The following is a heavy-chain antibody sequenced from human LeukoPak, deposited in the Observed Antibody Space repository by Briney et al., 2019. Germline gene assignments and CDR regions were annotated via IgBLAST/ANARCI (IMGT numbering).Heavy chain of an antibody. CDR1: GFTFSSYV. CDR2: ISDNGVTR. CDR3: ARDRIQLWLYYFDY. J-gene: IGHJ4*02. Sequence: GGSLRLSCAASGFTFSSYVMNWVRQAPGKGLEWVSSISDNGVTRYYADPVKGRFTISRDNAKNSLYLQMNSLRDEDTAVYYCARDRIQLWLYYFDYWGQGTLVTVSS. V-gene: IGHV3-48*02. D-gene: IGHD5-18*01.